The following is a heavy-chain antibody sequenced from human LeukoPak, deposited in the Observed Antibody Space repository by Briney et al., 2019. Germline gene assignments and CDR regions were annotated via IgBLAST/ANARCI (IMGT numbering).Heavy chain of an antibody. V-gene: IGHV4-59*01. J-gene: IGHJ4*02. D-gene: IGHD3-10*01. CDR2: IHHTGST. Sequence: SETLSLTCSVSGGSISNFFWSWIRQTPGKGLEWIGYIHHTGSTNDNPSLRGRVTISVDTSKNQFSLNLRSVTEADTAVYYCAREGGGSPSVNSGAYLDYWGQGALVTVSS. CDR3: AREGGGSPSVNSGAYLDY. CDR1: GGSISNFF.